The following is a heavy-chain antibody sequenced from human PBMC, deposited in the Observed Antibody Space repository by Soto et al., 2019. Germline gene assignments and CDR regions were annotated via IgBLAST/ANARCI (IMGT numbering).Heavy chain of an antibody. CDR1: GYTFTGYY. CDR2: INPNSGGT. V-gene: IGHV1-2*04. J-gene: IGHJ6*02. Sequence: ASVKVSCKASGYTFTGYYMHWVRQAPGQGLEWMGWINPNSGGTNYAQKFQGWVTMTRDTSISTAYMELSRLRSDDTAVYYCARLVFHCLRGSCDDYNFYGLDVWGQGTTVTVSS. D-gene: IGHD2-15*01. CDR3: ARLVFHCLRGSCDDYNFYGLDV.